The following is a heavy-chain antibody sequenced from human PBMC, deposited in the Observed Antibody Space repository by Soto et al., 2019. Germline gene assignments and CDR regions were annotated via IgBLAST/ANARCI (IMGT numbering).Heavy chain of an antibody. CDR2: ISWNGATM. CDR3: AKDNGGYYDSSGNFEY. CDR1: GLPFVDYA. V-gene: IGHV3-9*01. D-gene: IGHD3-22*01. Sequence: PGGSLRHSCATSGLPFVDYAMHWVRQATGKGLEWVSGISWNGATMGYGDSVKGRFTISRDNSKNSLYLQMNSLITEDTAFFYCAKDNGGYYDSSGNFEYWGQGTRVTVSS. J-gene: IGHJ4*02.